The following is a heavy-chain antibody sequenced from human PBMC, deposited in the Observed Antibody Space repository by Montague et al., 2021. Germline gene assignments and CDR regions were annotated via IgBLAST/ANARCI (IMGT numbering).Heavy chain of an antibody. Sequence: SLRLSCAASGFIFNNYVMNWVRHAPGKGLDWVSAINGNSINIDYADSVKGRFTISRDNAKNSLYLQMNSLRAEDTAFYYCVKDTRDYYPDFWGQGILVTVSS. D-gene: IGHD3-3*01. CDR2: INGNSINI. J-gene: IGHJ4*02. V-gene: IGHV3-9*01. CDR3: VKDTRDYYPDF. CDR1: GFIFNNYV.